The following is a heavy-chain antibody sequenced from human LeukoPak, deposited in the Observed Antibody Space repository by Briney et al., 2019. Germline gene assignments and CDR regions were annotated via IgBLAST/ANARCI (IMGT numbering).Heavy chain of an antibody. Sequence: SETLSLTCTVSGGSISSSSYYWGWIRQPPGKGLEWIGSIYYSGSTYYNPSLKSRVTISVDTSKNQFSLKLSSVTAADTAVYYCARRTPYGSGSYYSGYWGQGTLVTVSS. CDR2: IYYSGST. CDR1: GGSISSSSYY. D-gene: IGHD3-10*01. J-gene: IGHJ4*02. CDR3: ARRTPYGSGSYYSGY. V-gene: IGHV4-39*07.